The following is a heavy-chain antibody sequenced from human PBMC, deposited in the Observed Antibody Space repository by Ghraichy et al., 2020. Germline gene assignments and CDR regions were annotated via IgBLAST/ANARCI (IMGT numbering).Heavy chain of an antibody. CDR3: ARVGSSYGYDPTVDY. CDR1: GGSFSDYF. D-gene: IGHD2-15*01. V-gene: IGHV4-34*01. Sequence: SETLSLTCAVYGGSFSDYFWSWIRQLPGKGLEWIGEINYSENTNYSPSLKSRVTISVDTSKNQFSLKLCSVTAADTAVYYCARVGSSYGYDPTVDYWGRGTLVTVSS. J-gene: IGHJ4*02. CDR2: INYSENT.